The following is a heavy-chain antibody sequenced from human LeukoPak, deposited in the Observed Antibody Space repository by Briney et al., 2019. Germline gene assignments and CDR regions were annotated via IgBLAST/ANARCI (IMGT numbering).Heavy chain of an antibody. CDR2: IKEDGSEQ. D-gene: IGHD3-10*01. V-gene: IGHV3-7*01. Sequence: GGSLRLSCTASGFIFSAYGVHWVRQAPGKGLEWVANIKEDGSEQVYVDSVKGRFTISRDNADDSLYLQMNSLRVEDTAVYFCARDPYQNAYGAFDIWGQGTMVTVSS. CDR1: GFIFSAYG. CDR3: ARDPYQNAYGAFDI. J-gene: IGHJ3*02.